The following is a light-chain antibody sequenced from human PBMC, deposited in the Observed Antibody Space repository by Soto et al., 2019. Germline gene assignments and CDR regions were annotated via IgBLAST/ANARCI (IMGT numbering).Light chain of an antibody. CDR3: NSYRTVSTYG. V-gene: IGLV2-14*03. Sequence: QSALTQPASVSGSPGQSITISCTGTSSDIGGYNFVSWYQHHPGKAPKLLIHDVSNRPSRVSSRFSVYKSGNTASLTSSGLRAEDEADYYSNSYRTVSTYGFGTGTKVTVL. J-gene: IGLJ1*01. CDR1: SSDIGGYNF. CDR2: DVS.